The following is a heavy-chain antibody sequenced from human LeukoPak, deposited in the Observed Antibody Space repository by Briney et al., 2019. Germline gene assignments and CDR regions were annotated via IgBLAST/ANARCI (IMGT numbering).Heavy chain of an antibody. CDR1: GFTFDDYA. D-gene: IGHD5-24*01. J-gene: IGHJ4*02. CDR2: ISWNSGSI. V-gene: IGHV3-9*01. CDR3: ARAVRPWVDSYNSHFDY. Sequence: GRSLRLSCAASGFTFDDYAMHWVRQAPGKGLEWVSGISWNSGSIGYADSVKGRFTISRDNAKNSLYLQMNSLRAEDTALYHCARAVRPWVDSYNSHFDYWGQGTLVTVSS.